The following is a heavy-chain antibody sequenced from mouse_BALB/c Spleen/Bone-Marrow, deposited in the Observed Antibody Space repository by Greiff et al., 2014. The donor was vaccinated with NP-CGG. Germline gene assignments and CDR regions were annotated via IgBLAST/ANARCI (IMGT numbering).Heavy chain of an antibody. V-gene: IGHV4-1*02. CDR3: ARLGYYGGLAY. CDR2: INPDSTTI. D-gene: IGHD2-3*01. J-gene: IGHJ3*01. CDR1: GFDFSRYW. Sequence: EVMLVESGGGLVQPGGSLKLSCAASGFDFSRYWMGWVRQAPGKGLGWIGEINPDSTTINYTPSLKYKFIISGDNAKNTLFLQISNVRSEDTALYYCARLGYYGGLAYWGQGTLVTVSA.